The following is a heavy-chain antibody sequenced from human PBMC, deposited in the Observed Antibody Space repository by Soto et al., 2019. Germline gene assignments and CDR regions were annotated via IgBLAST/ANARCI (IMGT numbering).Heavy chain of an antibody. CDR1: GFTFSSYE. CDR2: ISSSGSTI. V-gene: IGHV3-48*03. Sequence: VGSLRLSCAASGFTFSSYEMNWVRQAPGKGLEWVSYISSSGSTIYYADSVKGRFTISRDNAKNSLYLQMNSLRAEDTAVYYCARVHYYDSSGFHWFDPWGQGTLVTVSS. J-gene: IGHJ5*02. CDR3: ARVHYYDSSGFHWFDP. D-gene: IGHD3-22*01.